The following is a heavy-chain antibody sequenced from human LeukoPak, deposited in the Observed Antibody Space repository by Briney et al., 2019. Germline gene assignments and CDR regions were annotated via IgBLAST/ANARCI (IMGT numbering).Heavy chain of an antibody. CDR3: AKDSRGYVLDY. V-gene: IGHV3-48*03. D-gene: IGHD5-18*01. CDR1: GFTFSSYE. Sequence: QPGGSLRLSCAASGFTFSSYEMNWVRQAPGKGLEWVSYISSSGSTIYYADSVKSRFTISRDNAKNSLYLQMNSLRAEDTAVYYCAKDSRGYVLDYWGQGTLVTVSS. CDR2: ISSSGSTI. J-gene: IGHJ4*02.